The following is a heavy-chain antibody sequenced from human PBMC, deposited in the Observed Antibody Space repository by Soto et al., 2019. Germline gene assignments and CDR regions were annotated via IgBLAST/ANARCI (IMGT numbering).Heavy chain of an antibody. Sequence: GAPLKISCKGSGYSFTNSWFGSVRQMPGKGLEWMGIIYPGDSDTRYSPSFQGQVTISADKSISTAYLQWSSLKASDTAMYYCARRGSGWSDNWFDPWGQGTLVTSPQ. CDR2: IYPGDSDT. V-gene: IGHV5-51*01. D-gene: IGHD6-19*01. J-gene: IGHJ5*02. CDR1: GYSFTNSW. CDR3: ARRGSGWSDNWFDP.